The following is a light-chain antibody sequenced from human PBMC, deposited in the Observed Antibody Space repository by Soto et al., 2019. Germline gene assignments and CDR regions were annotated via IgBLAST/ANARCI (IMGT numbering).Light chain of an antibody. Sequence: DIQMTQSPSSLFASVGDSVTITCRASQTITTYLNWYRQKPGKAPRLLIYATSNLQSGVTSRISGSGSGTEFTLTISSLQPEDFATYFCQQSYSAQYTFGQGTKLEIK. CDR1: QTITTY. CDR2: ATS. CDR3: QQSYSAQYT. V-gene: IGKV1-39*01. J-gene: IGKJ2*01.